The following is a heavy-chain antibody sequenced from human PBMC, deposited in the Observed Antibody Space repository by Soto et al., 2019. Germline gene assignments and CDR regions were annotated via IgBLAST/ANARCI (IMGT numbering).Heavy chain of an antibody. CDR3: AKDQTVAGTLPPKPYFDY. CDR2: ISGSGGST. D-gene: IGHD6-19*01. J-gene: IGHJ4*02. Sequence: GGSLRLSCAASGFTFSSYAMSWVRQAPGKGLEWVSAISGSGGSTYYADSVKGRFTISRDNSKNTLYLQMNSLRAEDTAVYYCAKDQTVAGTLPPKPYFDYWGQGTLVTVSS. CDR1: GFTFSSYA. V-gene: IGHV3-23*01.